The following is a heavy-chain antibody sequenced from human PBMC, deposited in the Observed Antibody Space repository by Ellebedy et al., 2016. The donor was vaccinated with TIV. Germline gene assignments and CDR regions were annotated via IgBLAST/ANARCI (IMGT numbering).Heavy chain of an antibody. D-gene: IGHD1-26*01. CDR1: GFTFSNYW. Sequence: PGGSLRLSCVASGFTFSNYWMTWVRQAPGKGLEWVANIKEDGSEKYSVDSVKGRFTISRDNAKNSLYLQMNSLRAEDTAVYYCARDTPQWVRFSYVDNWGQGTLVAVSS. V-gene: IGHV3-7*03. CDR2: IKEDGSEK. J-gene: IGHJ4*02. CDR3: ARDTPQWVRFSYVDN.